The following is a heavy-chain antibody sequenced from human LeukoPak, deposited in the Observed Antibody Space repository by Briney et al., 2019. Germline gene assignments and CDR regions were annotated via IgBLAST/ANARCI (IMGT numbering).Heavy chain of an antibody. D-gene: IGHD2-8*01. V-gene: IGHV3-30*02. Sequence: GGSLRLSCAASGFTVSRSYMSWVRQAPGKGLEWVAFIRYDGSDKFYADSVKGRFTISRDNSKSTLYLQMSSLRADDTAVYYCAARPYCTTATCPKTNWFDPWGQGTLVTVSS. CDR2: IRYDGSDK. CDR3: AARPYCTTATCPKTNWFDP. CDR1: GFTVSRSY. J-gene: IGHJ5*02.